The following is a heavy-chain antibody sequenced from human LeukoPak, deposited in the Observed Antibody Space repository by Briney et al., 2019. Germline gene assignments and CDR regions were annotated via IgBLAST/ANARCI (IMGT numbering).Heavy chain of an antibody. CDR1: GFTFSSYS. J-gene: IGHJ4*02. V-gene: IGHV3-21*01. D-gene: IGHD3-10*01. CDR3: ARAYGSGSYYNGGPFDY. Sequence: PGGSLRLSCAASGFTFSSYSMNWVRQAPGKGLEWVSSISSSSSYIYYADSVKGRFTISRDNAKNSLYLQVNSLRAEDTAVYYCARAYGSGSYYNGGPFDYWGQGTLVTVSS. CDR2: ISSSSSYI.